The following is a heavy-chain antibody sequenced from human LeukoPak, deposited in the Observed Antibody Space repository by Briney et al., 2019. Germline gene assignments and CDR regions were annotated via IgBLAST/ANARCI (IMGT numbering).Heavy chain of an antibody. CDR2: ISSTGSTL. J-gene: IGHJ4*02. CDR3: AKGSNRGVATIDY. Sequence: AGGSLRLSCAASGFTFSNFKMNWVRQAPGKGLEWVSAISSTGSTLYYADSVKGRFTISRDNSKNTLFLQMNSLRAEDTAVYYCAKGSNRGVATIDYWGQGTLVTVSS. D-gene: IGHD5-12*01. CDR1: GFTFSNFK. V-gene: IGHV3-48*01.